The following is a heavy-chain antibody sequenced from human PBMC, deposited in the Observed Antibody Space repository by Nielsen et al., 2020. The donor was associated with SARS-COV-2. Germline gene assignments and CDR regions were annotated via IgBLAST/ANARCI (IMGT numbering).Heavy chain of an antibody. CDR2: ISGGGGST. J-gene: IGHJ4*02. CDR3: AKDRHDYGDYYFDY. D-gene: IGHD4-17*01. V-gene: IGHV3-23*01. CDR1: GFTFSSYA. Sequence: GESLKISCAASGFTFSSYAMSWVRQAPGKGLEWVSAISGGGGSTYYADSVKGRFTISRDNSKNTLYLQMNSLRAEDTAVYYCAKDRHDYGDYYFDYWGQGTLVTVSS.